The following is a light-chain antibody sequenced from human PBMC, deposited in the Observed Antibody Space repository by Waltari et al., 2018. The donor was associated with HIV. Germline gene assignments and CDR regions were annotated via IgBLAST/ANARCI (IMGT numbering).Light chain of an antibody. CDR1: QAISNS. CDR2: AAS. V-gene: IGKV1-NL1*01. J-gene: IGKJ1*01. CDR3: QQYYSTTTWT. Sequence: DIQLTQSPASLSASVGDRVTITCRASQAISNSIAWYQQRPGKAPRLLLFAASRLGTGVTSRFIGSGSGTFFNLTITSLQTGDFATYYCQQYYSTTTWTFGQGTRVE.